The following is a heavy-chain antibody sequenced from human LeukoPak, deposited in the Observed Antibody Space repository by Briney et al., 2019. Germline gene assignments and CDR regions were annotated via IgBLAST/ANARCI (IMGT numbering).Heavy chain of an antibody. J-gene: IGHJ4*02. Sequence: GGSLRLSCAASGFTFSSYIMNWVRQAPGKGLEWVSYISSGSSTIHYTDSVKGRFTISRDDAKNSLYLQMNSLKAEDTAVYYCARNFGYWGQGTLVTVSS. CDR2: ISSGSSTI. V-gene: IGHV3-48*04. CDR1: GFTFSSYI. CDR3: ARNFGY.